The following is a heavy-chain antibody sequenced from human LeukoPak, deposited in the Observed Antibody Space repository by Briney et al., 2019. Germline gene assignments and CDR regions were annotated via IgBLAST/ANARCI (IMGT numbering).Heavy chain of an antibody. Sequence: SETLSLTCTVSGGSISSYYWSWIRQPPGKGLEWIGYIYYSGSTNYNPSLKSRVTISVDTSKNQFSLNLSSVPAADTAVYSCARLVTMVRGVIRRGYYFDYWGQGTLVTVSS. D-gene: IGHD3-10*01. CDR3: ARLVTMVRGVIRRGYYFDY. CDR1: GGSISSYY. J-gene: IGHJ4*02. V-gene: IGHV4-59*08. CDR2: IYYSGST.